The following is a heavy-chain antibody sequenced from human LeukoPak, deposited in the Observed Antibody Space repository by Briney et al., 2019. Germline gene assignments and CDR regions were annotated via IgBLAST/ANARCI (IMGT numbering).Heavy chain of an antibody. Sequence: GGSLRLSCAASGFTFSSYAMSWVCQAPGKGLEWVSAISGSGGSTYYADSVKGRFTISRDNSKNTLYLQMNSLRAEDTAVYYCAKWGPHYDFWSGYFDYWGHGTLVTVSS. D-gene: IGHD3-3*01. CDR2: ISGSGGST. J-gene: IGHJ4*01. V-gene: IGHV3-23*01. CDR3: AKWGPHYDFWSGYFDY. CDR1: GFTFSSYA.